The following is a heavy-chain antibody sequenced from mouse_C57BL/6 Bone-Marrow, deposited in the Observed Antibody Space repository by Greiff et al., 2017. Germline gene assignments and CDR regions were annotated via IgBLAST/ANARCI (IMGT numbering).Heavy chain of an antibody. Sequence: VQGVESGPGLVAPSQSLSITCTASGFSLTSYGVTWVRQPPGKGLEWLGVICGDGGTNYHSALLSRLIISKDNSTNKGFLRLNSLQTDDTATYYGAKPTPYAMDFWGRGTSVTVSS. CDR2: ICGDGGT. V-gene: IGHV2-3*01. J-gene: IGHJ4*01. CDR3: AKPTPYAMDF. CDR1: GFSLTSYG.